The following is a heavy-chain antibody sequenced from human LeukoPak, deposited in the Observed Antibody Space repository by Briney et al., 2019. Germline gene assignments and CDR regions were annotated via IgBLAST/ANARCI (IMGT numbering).Heavy chain of an antibody. Sequence: ASVKVSCKASGYTFTSYYMHWVRQAPGQGLEWMGIINPSGGSTSYARKFQGRVTMTRDTSTSTVYMELSSLRSEDTAVYYCARDPDLYSSGPPGGYWGQGTLVTVSS. D-gene: IGHD6-19*01. V-gene: IGHV1-46*01. CDR3: ARDPDLYSSGPPGGY. CDR2: INPSGGST. J-gene: IGHJ4*02. CDR1: GYTFTSYY.